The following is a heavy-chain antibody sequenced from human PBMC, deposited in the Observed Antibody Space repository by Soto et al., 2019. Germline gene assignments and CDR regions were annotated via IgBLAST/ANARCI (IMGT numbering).Heavy chain of an antibody. D-gene: IGHD2-2*01. CDR3: AVGYCSSTSCYAPRLYYYGMDV. CDR1: GFTFSSYG. Sequence: GGSLRLSCAASGFTFSSYGVHWVRQAPGKGLEWVAVISYDGSNKYYADSVKGRFTISRDNSKNTLYLQMNSLRAEDTAVYYCAVGYCSSTSCYAPRLYYYGMDVWGQGTTVTVSS. V-gene: IGHV3-30*03. CDR2: ISYDGSNK. J-gene: IGHJ6*02.